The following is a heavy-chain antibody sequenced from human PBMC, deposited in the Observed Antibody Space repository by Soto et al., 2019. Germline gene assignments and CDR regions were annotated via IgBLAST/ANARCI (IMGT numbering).Heavy chain of an antibody. CDR3: AKAPLTYYYDSSGYY. CDR2: LGVSGGST. D-gene: IGHD3-22*01. Sequence: EVQLLESGGGLVQPGGSLGLSCAASGFTFSTYALGWVPQVPGKGLEWVPDLGVSGGSTYSDDSVKGRFTISRDNSKNTLYQQMNSLRAEDTAVYYCAKAPLTYYYDSSGYYWGQGTLVTVSS. J-gene: IGHJ4*02. CDR1: GFTFSTYA. V-gene: IGHV3-23*01.